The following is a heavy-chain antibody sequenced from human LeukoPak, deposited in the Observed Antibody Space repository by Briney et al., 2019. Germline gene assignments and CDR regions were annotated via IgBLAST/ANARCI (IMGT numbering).Heavy chain of an antibody. CDR2: INPNSGGT. D-gene: IGHD3-10*01. Sequence: ASVKVSCKASGYTFTGYYTHWVRQAPGQGLEWMGRINPNSGGTNYAQKFQGRVTMTRDTSISTAYMELSRLRSDDTAVYYCARGAAHYGSGSYYSPTAYYFDYWGQGTLVTVSS. CDR1: GYTFTGYY. V-gene: IGHV1-2*06. J-gene: IGHJ4*02. CDR3: ARGAAHYGSGSYYSPTAYYFDY.